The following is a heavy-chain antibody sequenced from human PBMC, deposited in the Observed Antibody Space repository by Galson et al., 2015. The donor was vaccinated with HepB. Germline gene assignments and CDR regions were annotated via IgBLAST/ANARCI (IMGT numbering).Heavy chain of an antibody. V-gene: IGHV3-30-3*01. J-gene: IGHJ3*02. Sequence: SLRLSCAASGFTFSSYVVHWVRQAPGKGLEWVAFTPHDEGKERYAGSVKGRFTVSRDNSKNKLWLQMSSLRTEDTAIYYCAKEGAGHDSDGSAFDIWGQGTMVTVSS. D-gene: IGHD3-22*01. CDR2: TPHDEGKE. CDR3: AKEGAGHDSDGSAFDI. CDR1: GFTFSSYV.